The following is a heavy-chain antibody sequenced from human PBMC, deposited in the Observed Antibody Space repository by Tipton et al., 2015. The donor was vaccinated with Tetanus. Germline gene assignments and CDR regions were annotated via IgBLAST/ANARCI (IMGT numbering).Heavy chain of an antibody. V-gene: IGHV1-2*02. CDR1: GYSFTGYD. CDR2: MTPNNGAT. Sequence: QSGPEVKKPGASVKVSCKASGYSFTGYDINWVRQATGQGLEWMGWMTPNNGATNFAHNFQGRVTLTSDTSITTAYMELSSLRSDDTAVYYCARGSLRKGFLEWHFDYWGQGTLVSVSS. J-gene: IGHJ4*02. CDR3: ARGSLRKGFLEWHFDY. D-gene: IGHD3-3*01.